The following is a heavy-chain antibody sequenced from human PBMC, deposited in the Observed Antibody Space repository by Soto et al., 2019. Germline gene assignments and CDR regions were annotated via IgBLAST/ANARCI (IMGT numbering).Heavy chain of an antibody. CDR3: ARDRAEYNWNSANLYYYYYYMDV. V-gene: IGHV3-33*01. CDR1: GFTFSSYG. J-gene: IGHJ6*03. CDR2: IWYDGSNK. Sequence: GGSLRLSCAATGFTFSSYGMNWVRQAPGKALEWVAVIWYDGSNKYYADSVKGRFTISRDNSKNTLYLQMNSLRAEDTAVYYCARDRAEYNWNSANLYYYYYYMDVWGKGTTVTVSS. D-gene: IGHD1-7*01.